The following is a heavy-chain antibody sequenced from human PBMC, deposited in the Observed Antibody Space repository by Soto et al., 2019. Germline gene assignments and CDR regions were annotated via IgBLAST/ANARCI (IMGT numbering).Heavy chain of an antibody. CDR2: ISGSGGST. V-gene: IGHV3-23*01. CDR1: GFTFSSYA. D-gene: IGHD2-2*01. Sequence: GGSLRLSCAASGFTFSSYAMSWVRQAPGKGLEWVSAISGSGGSTYYADSVKGRFTISRDNSKNTLYLQMNSLRAEDTAVYYCASRGCSSTSCYVDFDYWGQGTLVTVSS. CDR3: ASRGCSSTSCYVDFDY. J-gene: IGHJ4*02.